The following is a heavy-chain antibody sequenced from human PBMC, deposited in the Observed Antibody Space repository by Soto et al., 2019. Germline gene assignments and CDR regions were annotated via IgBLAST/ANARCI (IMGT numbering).Heavy chain of an antibody. Sequence: GASVKVSCKASGGTFSSYAISWVRQAPGQGLEWMGGIIPIFGTANYAQKFQGRVTITADESTSTAYMELSSLRSEDTAVYYCAREGVEMATIKGFDPWGQGTPVTVSS. CDR2: IIPIFGTA. CDR1: GGTFSSYA. CDR3: AREGVEMATIKGFDP. V-gene: IGHV1-69*13. J-gene: IGHJ5*02. D-gene: IGHD5-12*01.